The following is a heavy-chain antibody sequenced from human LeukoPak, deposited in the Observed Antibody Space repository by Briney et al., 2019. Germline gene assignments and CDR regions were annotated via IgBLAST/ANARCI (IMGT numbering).Heavy chain of an antibody. CDR3: ARGYCSSTSCYTHDYYYYYMDV. V-gene: IGHV1-8*01. J-gene: IGHJ6*03. Sequence: ASVKVSCKASGYTFTSYDINWVRQATGQGLEWMGWINPNSGNTGYAQKFQGRVTMTRNTSISTAYMELSSLRSEDTAVYYCARGYCSSTSCYTHDYYYYYMDVWGKGTTVTVSS. CDR1: GYTFTSYD. D-gene: IGHD2-2*02. CDR2: INPNSGNT.